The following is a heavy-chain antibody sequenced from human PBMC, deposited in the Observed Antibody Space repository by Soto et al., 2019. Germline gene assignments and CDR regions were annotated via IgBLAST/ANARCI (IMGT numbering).Heavy chain of an antibody. CDR1: GFTFNTYA. J-gene: IGHJ3*02. CDR3: AKETLNSGYYGIDAFDI. Sequence: GGSLRLSCAASGFTFNTYAMSWVRQAPWKGLEWVSGISDSGGNTYYADSVKGRFTISRDNSKNTLYLQMNSLRVEDTALYYCAKETLNSGYYGIDAFDIWGQGTMVTVSS. V-gene: IGHV3-23*01. CDR2: ISDSGGNT. D-gene: IGHD5-12*01.